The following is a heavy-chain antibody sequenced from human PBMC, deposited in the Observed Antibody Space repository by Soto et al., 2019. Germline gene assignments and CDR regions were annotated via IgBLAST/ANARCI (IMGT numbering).Heavy chain of an antibody. CDR3: AAGVTTFDY. J-gene: IGHJ4*02. CDR2: LDYEEGVR. CDR1: GNTLSGLP. V-gene: IGHV1-24*01. Sequence: GASVKVSCKVSGNTLSGLPMHWVRQAPGKGLEWMGSLDYEEGVRNFAHRFQGRVTVTEDTSTDTAYMDLSSLKSEDTAVYYCAAGVTTFDYWGQGTLVTVSS. D-gene: IGHD4-17*01.